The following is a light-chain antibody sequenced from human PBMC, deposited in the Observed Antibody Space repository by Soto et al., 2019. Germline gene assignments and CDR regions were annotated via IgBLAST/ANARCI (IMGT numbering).Light chain of an antibody. CDR1: SSDVGGYNY. CDR3: SSYVGNNNLV. CDR2: EVY. Sequence: QSVLTQPPSASGSPGQSVTISCTGTSSDVGGYNYVSWYQQHPGKAPKLMIYEVYKRPSGVPDRFSGSKSGKTASLTVSGLQADDEAVYYCSSYVGNNNLVFGGGTQLTVL. V-gene: IGLV2-8*01. J-gene: IGLJ3*02.